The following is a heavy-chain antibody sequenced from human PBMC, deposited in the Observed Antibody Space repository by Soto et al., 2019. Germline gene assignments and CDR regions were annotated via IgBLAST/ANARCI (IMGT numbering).Heavy chain of an antibody. CDR3: ARYGPANWFDP. CDR2: VFSNDEK. Sequence: SGPTLVNPTETPTLTCTGSGFSLSNARMGVSWIRQPPGKALEWLAHVFSNDEKSYSTSLKRRLTISKDTSKSQAVLTMTNMDPVDTATYFCARYGPANWFDPWGQGTLVTVSS. D-gene: IGHD4-17*01. CDR1: GFSLSNARMG. J-gene: IGHJ5*02. V-gene: IGHV2-26*01.